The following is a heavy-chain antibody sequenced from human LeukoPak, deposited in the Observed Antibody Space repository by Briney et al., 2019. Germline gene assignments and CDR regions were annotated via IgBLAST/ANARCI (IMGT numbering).Heavy chain of an antibody. D-gene: IGHD3-22*01. Sequence: ASVKVSCKTSGYTFTSYGISWVRQAPGQGLEWMGWISAYNGNTNYAQKLQGRVTMTTDTSTSTAYMELRSLRSDDTAVYYCARDITTIVVAYYYGMDVWGQGTTVTVSS. CDR1: GYTFTSYG. V-gene: IGHV1-18*01. J-gene: IGHJ6*02. CDR2: ISAYNGNT. CDR3: ARDITTIVVAYYYGMDV.